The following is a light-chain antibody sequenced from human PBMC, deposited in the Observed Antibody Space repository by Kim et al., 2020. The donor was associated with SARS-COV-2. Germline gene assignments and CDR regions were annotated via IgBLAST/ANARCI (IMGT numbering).Light chain of an antibody. Sequence: GGTDTLPCGLRSGSVSTSHYPSGYQQTPGQAPRALIYSTNSRSSGVPDRFSGSILGNKAALTITGAQADDECDYYCVLYMGSGIWVFGGGTKLTVL. J-gene: IGLJ3*02. V-gene: IGLV8-61*01. CDR3: VLYMGSGIWV. CDR1: SGSVSTSHY. CDR2: STN.